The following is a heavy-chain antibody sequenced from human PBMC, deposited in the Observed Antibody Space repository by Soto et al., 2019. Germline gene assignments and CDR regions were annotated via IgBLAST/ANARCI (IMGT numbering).Heavy chain of an antibody. D-gene: IGHD6-19*01. Sequence: EAQLLESGGSLVQPGGSLRLSCSASGFIFNNYAMSWVRQAPGKGLEWVSGITGYGATTYYAESVKGRFTISRDNSKNTLYLQMSTLTAEDTAVYYCARDPLLYDSDWYPNWFGPWGQGTLVTVSS. CDR3: ARDPLLYDSDWYPNWFGP. CDR2: ITGYGATT. V-gene: IGHV3-23*01. J-gene: IGHJ5*02. CDR1: GFIFNNYA.